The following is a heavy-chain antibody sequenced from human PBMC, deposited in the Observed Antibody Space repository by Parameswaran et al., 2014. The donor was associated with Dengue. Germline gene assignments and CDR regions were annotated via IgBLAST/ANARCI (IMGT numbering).Heavy chain of an antibody. D-gene: IGHD1-1*01. CDR3: VKDKRGNDWDYFDY. Sequence: WIRQPPGKGLEWVSGISNNSGSRGYAGSVKGRFTISRDNAKNSLYLQMNSLRTEDTALYYCVKDKRGNDWDYFDYWGQGTLVTVSS. J-gene: IGHJ4*02. V-gene: IGHV3-9*01. CDR2: ISNNSGSR.